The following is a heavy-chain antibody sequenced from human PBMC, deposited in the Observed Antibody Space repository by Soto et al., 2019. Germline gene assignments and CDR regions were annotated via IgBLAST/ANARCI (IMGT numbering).Heavy chain of an antibody. CDR1: GSSINSSGYY. CDR3: VRGGGGGLFDP. Sequence: PSETLSLTCTVSGSSINSSGYYWGWIRQPPGKGLEWIGSMFYGVSTYYNPSLKSRVTVSVDTSKNQFSLNLRSVTAADTAIYYCVRGGGGGLFDPWGQGTMVTVSS. J-gene: IGHJ5*02. D-gene: IGHD2-15*01. CDR2: MFYGVST. V-gene: IGHV4-39*01.